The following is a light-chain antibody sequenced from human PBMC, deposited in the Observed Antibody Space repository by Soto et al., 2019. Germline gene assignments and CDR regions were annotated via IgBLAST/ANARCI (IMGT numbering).Light chain of an antibody. CDR2: AVT. CDR3: CSYSGPSTYVV. V-gene: IGLV2-23*02. Sequence: QPVLTQPASVSGSPGQSITISCTGTSSDVGTYDLVSWYQQHPGKAPKLVISAVTKRPSGVSDRFSGSKSGNTASLTISGLQTEDEADYYCCSYSGPSTYVVFGGGTKLTVL. J-gene: IGLJ2*01. CDR1: SSDVGTYDL.